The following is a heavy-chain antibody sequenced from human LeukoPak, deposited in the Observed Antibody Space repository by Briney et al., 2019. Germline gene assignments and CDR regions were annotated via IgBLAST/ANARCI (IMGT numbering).Heavy chain of an antibody. CDR3: ARGGSSWSGYFQH. Sequence: PGGSLRLSCAASGFTFSSYWIHWVRQAPGKGLVWVSRINSDGSSTTYADSVKGRFTISRDNAKNTLYLQMNSLRVEDTAVYYCARGGSSWSGYFQHWGQGTLVTVSS. CDR2: INSDGSST. V-gene: IGHV3-74*01. J-gene: IGHJ1*01. CDR1: GFTFSSYW. D-gene: IGHD6-13*01.